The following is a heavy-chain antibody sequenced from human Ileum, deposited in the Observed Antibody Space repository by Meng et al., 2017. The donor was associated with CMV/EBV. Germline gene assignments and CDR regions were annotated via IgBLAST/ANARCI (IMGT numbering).Heavy chain of an antibody. CDR1: GFTFSSYA. CDR2: IYGGGTST. D-gene: IGHD6-19*01. V-gene: IGHV3-23*03. Sequence: GGSLRLSCAASGFTFSSYAMSWVRQAPGRGLEWVSVIYGGGTSTYYADSVKGRFTISRDNSKNTLYRQMNSLRAEDTGIYYCANLYSSGWSSDYWGQGTLVTVSS. J-gene: IGHJ4*02. CDR3: ANLYSSGWSSDY.